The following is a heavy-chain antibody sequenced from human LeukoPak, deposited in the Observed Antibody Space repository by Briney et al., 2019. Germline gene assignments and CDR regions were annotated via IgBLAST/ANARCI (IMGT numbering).Heavy chain of an antibody. CDR1: GFTFSSYG. D-gene: IGHD5/OR15-5a*01. CDR3: RSVSAFDI. Sequence: KSGGSLRLSCAASGFTFSSYGINWVRQAPGKGLEWVSSISASSNFIYYADSVKGRFTISRDNAKNSLYLQMNSLRAEDTAVYYARSVSAFDIWGQGTMVTVSS. CDR2: ISASSNFI. V-gene: IGHV3-21*01. J-gene: IGHJ3*02.